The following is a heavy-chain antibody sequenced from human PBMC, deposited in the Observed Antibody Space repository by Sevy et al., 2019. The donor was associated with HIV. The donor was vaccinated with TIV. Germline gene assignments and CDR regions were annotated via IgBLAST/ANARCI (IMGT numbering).Heavy chain of an antibody. CDR1: GFTFSSFA. D-gene: IGHD1-26*01. CDR3: AKDTDSGSYLNEAFDI. CDR2: LNGSGGRK. J-gene: IGHJ3*02. V-gene: IGHV3-23*01. Sequence: GGSLRLSCAASGFTFSSFAMSWVRQTPGKGLEWVSGLNGSGGRKYYPDSVKGRFTISRGNSKNTRYLQMNSLRAEGTAVYDCAKDTDSGSYLNEAFDIWGQGTMVTVSS.